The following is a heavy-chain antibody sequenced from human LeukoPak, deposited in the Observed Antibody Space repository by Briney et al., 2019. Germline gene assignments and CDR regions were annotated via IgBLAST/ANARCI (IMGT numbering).Heavy chain of an antibody. CDR3: ARQTRITIFGVVTNDAFDI. CDR1: GYSFTSYW. V-gene: IGHV5-51*01. Sequence: GESLKISCKGSGYSFTSYWIGWVRQMPGKGLEWMGIIYPGDSDTRYSPSFQGQVTISADKSISTAYLQWSSLKASDTAMYYCARQTRITIFGVVTNDAFDIWGQGTMVTVSS. D-gene: IGHD3-3*01. J-gene: IGHJ3*02. CDR2: IYPGDSDT.